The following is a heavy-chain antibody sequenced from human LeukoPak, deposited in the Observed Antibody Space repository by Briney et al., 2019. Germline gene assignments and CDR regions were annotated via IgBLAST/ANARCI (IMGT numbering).Heavy chain of an antibody. Sequence: SETLSLTCTVSGGSISSHYWSWIRQPPGKGLEWIGYIYYSGSTNYNPSLKSRVTISVDTSKNQFSLKLSSVTAADTAVYYCARDCSGGSCHKDAFDIWGQGTMVTVSS. CDR2: IYYSGST. D-gene: IGHD2-15*01. V-gene: IGHV4-59*11. CDR3: ARDCSGGSCHKDAFDI. J-gene: IGHJ3*02. CDR1: GGSISSHY.